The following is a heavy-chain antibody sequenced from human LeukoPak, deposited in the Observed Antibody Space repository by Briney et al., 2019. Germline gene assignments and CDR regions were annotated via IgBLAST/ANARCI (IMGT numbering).Heavy chain of an antibody. CDR1: GGSINTANYY. Sequence: PSQTLSLTCIVSGGSINTANYYWTWIRQPPGKGLEWIGYISYSGTPYYNPSLNSRVTISLDTSKNQFSLRLSSVTAADTAMYYCARDRYGDFEDYWGQGTLVTVSS. CDR3: ARDRYGDFEDY. CDR2: ISYSGTP. D-gene: IGHD4-17*01. V-gene: IGHV4-30-4*08. J-gene: IGHJ4*02.